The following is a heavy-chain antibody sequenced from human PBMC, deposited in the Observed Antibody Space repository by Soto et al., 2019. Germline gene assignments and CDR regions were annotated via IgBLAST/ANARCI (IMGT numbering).Heavy chain of an antibody. CDR2: FIPLFQTT. D-gene: IGHD3-22*01. J-gene: IGHJ5*02. Sequence: QVQLVQSGAEVKRPGSPVKVSCKASGGTFSSFAISWVRQAPGQGLEWMGGFIPLFQTTNYAQRFQGRVTITADESTSTAYMELSSLRSEDTAVYYCARVESTYYDSSGYYWFDPWGQGTLVTVSS. V-gene: IGHV1-69*01. CDR3: ARVESTYYDSSGYYWFDP. CDR1: GGTFSSFA.